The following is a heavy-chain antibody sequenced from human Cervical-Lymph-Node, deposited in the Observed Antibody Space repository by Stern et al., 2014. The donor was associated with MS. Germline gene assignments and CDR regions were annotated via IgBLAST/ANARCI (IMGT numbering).Heavy chain of an antibody. CDR3: AGGPYARSSWFDH. CDR1: RFTFSIYA. Sequence: VHLVESVGGVVQPGRSLRLSCAASRFTFSIYAMHWVRQAPGKGLEWMALISDDGNTKYYADSVKGRMTISRDNSKDTLYLHLNNLTSEDTAVYYCAGGPYARSSWFDHWGQGTLVTVSS. CDR2: ISDDGNTK. J-gene: IGHJ5*02. V-gene: IGHV3-30-3*01. D-gene: IGHD6-6*01.